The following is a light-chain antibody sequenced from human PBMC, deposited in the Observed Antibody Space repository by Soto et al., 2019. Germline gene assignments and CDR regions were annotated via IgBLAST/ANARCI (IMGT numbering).Light chain of an antibody. CDR3: QSYDSSLSAVV. CDR1: SSNIGAGYD. J-gene: IGLJ2*01. CDR2: ANS. V-gene: IGLV1-40*01. Sequence: QSVLTQPPSVSGAPGQRVTISCTGSSSNIGAGYDVHWYQQLPGTAPKLLIYANSNRPSGVPDRFSGSKSGTSASLAITGLKAEDEADYYCQSYDSSLSAVVFGGGTKLTVL.